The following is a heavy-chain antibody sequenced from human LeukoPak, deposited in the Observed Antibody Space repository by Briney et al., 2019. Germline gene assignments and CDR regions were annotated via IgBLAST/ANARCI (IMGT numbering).Heavy chain of an antibody. D-gene: IGHD3-10*01. CDR3: TTGGRSGY. J-gene: IGHJ4*02. CDR2: VKSKTDGETT. Sequence: GGSLRLSCAASGLTLYNAWMSWVPQAPGKGLEWFGRVKSKTDGETTDYVAPVKGRFTISRDDSKNTLYLQMNSLKTEDTAVYYCTTGGRSGYWGQGTLVTVSS. V-gene: IGHV3-15*01. CDR1: GLTLYNAW.